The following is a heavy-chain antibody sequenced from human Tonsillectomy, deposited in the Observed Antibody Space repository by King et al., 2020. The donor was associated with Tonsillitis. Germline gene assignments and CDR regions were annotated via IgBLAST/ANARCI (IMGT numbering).Heavy chain of an antibody. V-gene: IGHV4-59*01. CDR1: GDSISSYS. CDR2: IYYSGST. J-gene: IGHJ5*02. D-gene: IGHD1-1*01. CDR3: ARASLDNYNSWYWFDP. Sequence: QLQESGPGLVKPSETLSLTCTVSGDSISSYSWSWIRQPPGKGLEWIGYIYYSGSTNYNPSLKSPVTISVDTSKNQFSLKLNSVTAADTAVYYCARASLDNYNSWYWFDPWGQGTLVTVSS.